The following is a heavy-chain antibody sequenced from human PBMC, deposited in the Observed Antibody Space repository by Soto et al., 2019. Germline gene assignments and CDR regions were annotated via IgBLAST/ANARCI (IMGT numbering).Heavy chain of an antibody. V-gene: IGHV4-59*01. CDR2: IYYSGST. J-gene: IGHJ4*02. Sequence: SETLSLTCTFSVAPISSYAWSLIRQPPGKGLEWIGYIYYSGSTSYNPSLKSRVTISVDTSKNQFSLKLSSVTAADTAVYYCARRHGPFDFWGQGTLVTVSS. CDR1: VAPISSYA. CDR3: ARRHGPFDF.